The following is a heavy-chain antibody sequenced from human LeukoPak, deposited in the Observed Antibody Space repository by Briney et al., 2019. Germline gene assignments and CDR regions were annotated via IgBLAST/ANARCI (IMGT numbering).Heavy chain of an antibody. D-gene: IGHD3-22*01. V-gene: IGHV1-69*01. CDR2: IIPIFGTA. CDR1: GGTFSSYA. CDR3: ARRVSRSYYDSSGYGGWYFDL. J-gene: IGHJ2*01. Sequence: ASVKVSCKASGGTFSSYAISWVRQAPGQGLEWMGGIIPIFGTANYAQKFQGRVTITADESTSIAYMELSSLRSEDTAVYYCARRVSRSYYDSSGYGGWYFDLWGRGTLVTVSS.